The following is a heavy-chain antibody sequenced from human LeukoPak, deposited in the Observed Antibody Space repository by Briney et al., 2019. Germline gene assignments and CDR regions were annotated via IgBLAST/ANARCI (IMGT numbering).Heavy chain of an antibody. D-gene: IGHD6-13*01. V-gene: IGHV3-74*01. CDR3: ARDGIAAVDFDY. CDR2: ISGDGLHT. Sequence: GGSLRLSCAASGFAFNAYWMHWVRQTPGKGTDCVSVISGDGLHTNHVDSVKGRFTVSRDNAKNTLYLQMNSLRAEDTAVYYCARDGIAAVDFDYWGQGILVTVSS. CDR1: GFAFNAYW. J-gene: IGHJ4*02.